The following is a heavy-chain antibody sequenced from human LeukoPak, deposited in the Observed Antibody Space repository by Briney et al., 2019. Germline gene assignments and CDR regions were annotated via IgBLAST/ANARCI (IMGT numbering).Heavy chain of an antibody. J-gene: IGHJ4*02. V-gene: IGHV1-58*01. CDR3: AAGVITFGGVIVSLGFDY. Sequence: SVKVSCKASGFTFTSSAVQWVRQARGQGLELIGWIVVGSGNTNYAQKFQERVTITRDMSTSTAYMELSSLRSEDTAVYYCAAGVITFGGVIVSLGFDYWGQGTLVTVSS. D-gene: IGHD3-16*02. CDR1: GFTFTSSA. CDR2: IVVGSGNT.